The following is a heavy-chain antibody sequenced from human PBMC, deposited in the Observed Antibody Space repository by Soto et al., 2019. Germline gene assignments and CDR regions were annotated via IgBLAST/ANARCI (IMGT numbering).Heavy chain of an antibody. CDR3: ARDIGYYDILTGYATYYYYYMDV. CDR2: ISSSSSYI. Sequence: PGGSLRLSCAASGFTFSSYSMNWVLQAPGKGLEWVSSISSSSSYIYYADSVKGRFTISRDNAKNSLYLQMNSLRAEDTAVYYCARDIGYYDILTGYATYYYYYMDVWGKGTTVTVSS. J-gene: IGHJ6*03. V-gene: IGHV3-21*01. CDR1: GFTFSSYS. D-gene: IGHD3-9*01.